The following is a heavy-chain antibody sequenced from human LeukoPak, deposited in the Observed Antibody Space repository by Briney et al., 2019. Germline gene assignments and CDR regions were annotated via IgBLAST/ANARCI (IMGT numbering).Heavy chain of an antibody. Sequence: SQTLSLTCAISGDSVSSNSAAWNWIRQSPSRGLEWLGRTYYRSKWYNDYAVSVKSRITINPDTSKNQFSLQLNSVTPEDTAVYYCARDPDSSGWYGGYFDYRGQGTLVTVSS. CDR2: TYYRSKWYN. V-gene: IGHV6-1*01. D-gene: IGHD6-19*01. CDR1: GDSVSSNSAA. J-gene: IGHJ4*02. CDR3: ARDPDSSGWYGGYFDY.